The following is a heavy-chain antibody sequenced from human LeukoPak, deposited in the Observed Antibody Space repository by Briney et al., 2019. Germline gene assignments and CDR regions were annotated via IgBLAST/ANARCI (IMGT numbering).Heavy chain of an antibody. CDR1: GYTFTGYY. J-gene: IGHJ5*02. CDR3: ARDKLRVDCSGGSCYSRVVGYNWFDP. CDR2: INPNSGGT. Sequence: ASVKVSCKASGYTFTGYYMHWVRQAPGQGLEWMGWINPNSGGTNYAQKFQGWVTMTRDTSISTAYMELSSLRSEDTAVYYCARDKLRVDCSGGSCYSRVVGYNWFDPWGQGTLVTVSS. V-gene: IGHV1-2*04. D-gene: IGHD2-15*01.